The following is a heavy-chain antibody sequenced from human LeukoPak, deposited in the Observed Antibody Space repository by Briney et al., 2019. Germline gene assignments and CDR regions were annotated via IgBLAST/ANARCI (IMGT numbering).Heavy chain of an antibody. CDR3: AREQRYCSSTSCHPNAFDI. Sequence: PSETLSLTCTVSGGSISSGDYYWSWIRQPPGKGLEWIGYIYYSGSTYYNPSLKSRVAISVDTSKNQFSLKLSSVTAADTAVYYCAREQRYCSSTSCHPNAFDIWGQGTMVTVSS. J-gene: IGHJ3*02. CDR1: GGSISSGDYY. V-gene: IGHV4-30-4*08. CDR2: IYYSGST. D-gene: IGHD2-2*01.